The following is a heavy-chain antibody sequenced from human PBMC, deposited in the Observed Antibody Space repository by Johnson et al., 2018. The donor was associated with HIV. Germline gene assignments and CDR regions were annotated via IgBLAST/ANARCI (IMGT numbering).Heavy chain of an antibody. CDR1: EFTFSGYW. CDR2: LNEGGSQK. Sequence: EQLVESGGGLVQPGGSLRLSCAASEFTFSGYWMSWVRQAPGKGLAWVATLNEGGSQKYYVDAVKGRFSISSDTAKNSLYLQMNSLRAEDTAVYYCARSFRDYEEDTFDIWGQGTMVTVSS. V-gene: IGHV3-7*01. D-gene: IGHD4-17*01. J-gene: IGHJ3*02. CDR3: ARSFRDYEEDTFDI.